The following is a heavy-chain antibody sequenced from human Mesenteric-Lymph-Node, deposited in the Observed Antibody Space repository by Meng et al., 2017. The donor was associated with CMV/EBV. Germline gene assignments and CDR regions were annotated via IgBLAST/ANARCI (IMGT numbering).Heavy chain of an antibody. V-gene: IGHV3-7*01. CDR1: GFTFSSYG. CDR3: ARDQSGDYDFWSGYDY. J-gene: IGHJ4*02. Sequence: GESLKISCAASGFTFSSYGMHWVRQAPGKGLEWVAYIKQDGSEKYYVDSVKGRFTISRDNAKNSLYLQMNSLRAEDTAVYYCARDQSGDYDFWSGYDYWGQGALVTVSS. CDR2: IKQDGSEK. D-gene: IGHD3-3*01.